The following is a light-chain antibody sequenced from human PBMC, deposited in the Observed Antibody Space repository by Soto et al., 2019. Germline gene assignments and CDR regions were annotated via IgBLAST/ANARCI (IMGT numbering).Light chain of an antibody. J-gene: IGKJ1*01. CDR1: QSISNS. Sequence: DIQRTQSPSSLSASVGDVVTITFRASQSISNSLNWYRQNPGKAPKLLIYDASSLQTGVPSRFSGSGSGTEFTLTISSLQPDDFATYYCQQFNTYPTWTFGQGTKVDIK. V-gene: IGKV1-5*01. CDR2: DAS. CDR3: QQFNTYPTWT.